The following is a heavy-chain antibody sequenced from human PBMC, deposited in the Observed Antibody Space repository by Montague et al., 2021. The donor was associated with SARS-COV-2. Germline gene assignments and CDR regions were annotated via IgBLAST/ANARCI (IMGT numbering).Heavy chain of an antibody. CDR3: ARHYGSSLDS. Sequence: SETLSLTYTVSGGSISSTTYRWGWIRQPPGKGLEWIGFISYSGTTFCNPSLKSRISMSVDTPKSQFSLNLTSVTAADTAVYYCARHYGSSLDSWGQGILVAVSS. J-gene: IGHJ4*02. CDR2: ISYSGTT. V-gene: IGHV4-39*01. D-gene: IGHD4-17*01. CDR1: GGSISSTTYR.